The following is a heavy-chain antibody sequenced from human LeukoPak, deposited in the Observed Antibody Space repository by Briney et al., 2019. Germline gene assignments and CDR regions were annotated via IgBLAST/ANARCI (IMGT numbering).Heavy chain of an antibody. CDR2: INPKGGGT. CDR3: ARRKSGTNPGAFDS. CDR1: GYTFTDYH. J-gene: IGHJ4*02. V-gene: IGHV1-2*02. Sequence: GASVKVSCKASGYTFTDYHLHWVRQAPGQGLQWMAWINPKGGGTSRSRKFQGRITLTRDTSIDTAYLQLSRLTSDDTAVYFCARRKSGTNPGAFDSWGQGTLVTVSS. D-gene: IGHD3-10*01.